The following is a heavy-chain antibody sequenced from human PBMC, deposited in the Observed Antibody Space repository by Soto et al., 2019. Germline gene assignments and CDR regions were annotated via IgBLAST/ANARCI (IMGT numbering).Heavy chain of an antibody. CDR2: ISSSGSTI. V-gene: IGHV3-11*01. D-gene: IGHD3-22*01. J-gene: IGHJ4*02. Sequence: GGSLRLSCAASGFTFADFAMHWVRQAPGKGLEWVSYISSSGSTIYYADSVKGRFAISRDNAKNSLYLQMNSLRAEDTAVYYCARDYAGHSSGYYYWGQGTLVTVSS. CDR1: GFTFADFA. CDR3: ARDYAGHSSGYYY.